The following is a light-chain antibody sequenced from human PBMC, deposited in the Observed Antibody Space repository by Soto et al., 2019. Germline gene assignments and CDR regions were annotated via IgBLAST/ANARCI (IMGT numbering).Light chain of an antibody. CDR3: QQYNTYSPT. CDR2: KAS. CDR1: QSISSW. Sequence: DIKMTQSPSTLSAFVGDRVTITCRASQSISSWLAWYQQRPGKAPNLLIYKASSLESGVPSRFSGSGSGTEFTLTISSLQPDDFATYYCQQYNTYSPTFGQGSKVDTK. V-gene: IGKV1-5*03. J-gene: IGKJ1*01.